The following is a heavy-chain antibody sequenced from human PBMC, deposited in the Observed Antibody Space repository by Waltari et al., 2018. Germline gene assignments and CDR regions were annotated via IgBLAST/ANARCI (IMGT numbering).Heavy chain of an antibody. J-gene: IGHJ4*02. CDR3: AKYDFWTGYSFDC. CDR2: INQDGSEK. D-gene: IGHD3-3*01. Sequence: EVQLVESGGGLVQVGGSLRLSCVASGFSFSTKWMSWVRQAPGKGVWWVANINQDGSEKYSVDSVKGRFTISRDNAKNSLFLQMNSLRAEDTAVYYCAKYDFWTGYSFDCWGQGTLVTVSS. CDR1: GFSFSTKW. V-gene: IGHV3-7*01.